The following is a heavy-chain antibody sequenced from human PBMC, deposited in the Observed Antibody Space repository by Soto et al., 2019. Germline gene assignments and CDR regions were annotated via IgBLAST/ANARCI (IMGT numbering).Heavy chain of an antibody. CDR2: FDPEDGET. D-gene: IGHD2-2*01. J-gene: IGHJ6*02. CDR3: ARGAKYQLQNYYYSGMDV. V-gene: IGHV1-24*01. CDR1: GYTLTELS. Sequence: ASVKVSCKVSGYTLTELSMHWVRQAPGKGLEWMGGFDPEDGETIYAQKFQGRVTMTEDTSTDTAYMELSSLRSEDTAVYYCARGAKYQLQNYYYSGMDVGGQGPTVTVSS.